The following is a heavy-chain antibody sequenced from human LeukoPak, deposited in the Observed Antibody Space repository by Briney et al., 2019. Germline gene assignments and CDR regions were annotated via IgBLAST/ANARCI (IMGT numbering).Heavy chain of an antibody. D-gene: IGHD2-21*02. CDR2: IYYTGST. V-gene: IGHV4-59*08. CDR3: ARHLNNCGDDCYIFDY. Sequence: SETLSLTCSVSGGSISSLYWSWIRQPPGKGLEWIGYIYYTGSTNYNPSLKSRVTMFVDMSKNQFSLRLSSVTAADTAVYYCARHLNNCGDDCYIFDYWGQGTLVTVSS. J-gene: IGHJ4*02. CDR1: GGSISSLY.